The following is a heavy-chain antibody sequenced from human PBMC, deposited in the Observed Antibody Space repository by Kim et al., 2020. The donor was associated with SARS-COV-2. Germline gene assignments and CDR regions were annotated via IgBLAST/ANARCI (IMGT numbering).Heavy chain of an antibody. Sequence: ASVKVSCKASGYIFTTFAINWVRQSPGQGLEWMGWIDTSTGHPTYAKAFTGRFVFSLDTSVSTAYLQISSIKAEDTAVYYCSRDSVASYWGQGTLVTVSS. CDR1: GYIFTTFA. V-gene: IGHV7-4-1*02. CDR3: SRDSVASY. CDR2: IDTSTGHP. J-gene: IGHJ4*01. D-gene: IGHD1-26*01.